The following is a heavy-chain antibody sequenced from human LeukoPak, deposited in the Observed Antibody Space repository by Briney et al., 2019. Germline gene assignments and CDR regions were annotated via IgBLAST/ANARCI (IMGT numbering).Heavy chain of an antibody. V-gene: IGHV1-69*05. CDR2: VIAIFGRV. CDR1: RGTFSSYG. Sequence: SVKVSCKASRGTFSSYGISWVRQAPGQGLEWMGGVIAIFGRVKYGQKFQGRATITTDESTSTAYMELSSLTSEDTGVYYCARGELGDSSGFSFFDYWGQGTLVIVSS. CDR3: ARGELGDSSGFSFFDY. D-gene: IGHD3-22*01. J-gene: IGHJ4*02.